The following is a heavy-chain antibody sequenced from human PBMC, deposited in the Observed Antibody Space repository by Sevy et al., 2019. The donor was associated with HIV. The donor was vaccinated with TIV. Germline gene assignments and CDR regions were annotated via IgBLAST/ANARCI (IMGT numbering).Heavy chain of an antibody. Sequence: GGSLRLSCSTSGFNLGDYAMSWVCQSPGKGLEWVGFMRSKAFAGTTEYAASVKGRFTISTDDSKASAHLQMNSLRAEDTGVYYCIRSRQLGYTAMDPDYWGQGTLVTVSS. CDR2: MRSKAFAGTT. CDR1: GFNLGDYA. V-gene: IGHV3-49*04. CDR3: IRSRQLGYTAMDPDY. D-gene: IGHD5-18*01. J-gene: IGHJ4*02.